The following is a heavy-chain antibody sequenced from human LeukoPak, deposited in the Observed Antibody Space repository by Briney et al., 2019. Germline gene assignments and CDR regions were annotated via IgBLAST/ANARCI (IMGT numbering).Heavy chain of an antibody. CDR1: GYTFTSYG. D-gene: IGHD3-22*01. CDR2: ISAYNGNT. CDR3: ARPLDYYDSSGQDAFDI. Sequence: ASVKVSCKASGYTFTSYGISWVRQAPGQGLEWMGWISAYNGNTNYAQKLQGRVTMTTDTSTSTAYMELRSLRSDDTAVYYCARPLDYYDSSGQDAFDIWDQGTMVTVSS. J-gene: IGHJ3*02. V-gene: IGHV1-18*01.